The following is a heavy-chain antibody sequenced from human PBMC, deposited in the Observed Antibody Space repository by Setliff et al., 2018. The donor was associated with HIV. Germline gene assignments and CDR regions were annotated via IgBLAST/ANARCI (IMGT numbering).Heavy chain of an antibody. J-gene: IGHJ4*01. CDR3: ARQVGEGKWYLDS. Sequence: SETMSLTCAVSGVSANNDDDYCGWIRQPPGKGLEWIAIIHQSGTAHKRPSLKSRVTISIDTSENLFSLKLSGVTAADTAIYYCARQVGEGKWYLDSWGHGTLVTVSS. CDR1: GVSANNDDDY. V-gene: IGHV4-39*01. CDR2: IHQSGTA. D-gene: IGHD1-26*01.